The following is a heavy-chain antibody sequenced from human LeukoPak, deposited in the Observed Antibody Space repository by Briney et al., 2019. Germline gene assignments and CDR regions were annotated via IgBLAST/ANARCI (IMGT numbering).Heavy chain of an antibody. Sequence: SETLSLTCAVYGGSFSGYYWSWIRQPPGKGLEWIGEINHSGSTNYNPSLKSRVTISVDTSKNRFSLKLSSVTAADTAVYYCARGPPRKPRSGGSWCWFDPWGQGTLVTVSS. CDR1: GGSFSGYY. CDR2: INHSGST. D-gene: IGHD2-15*01. J-gene: IGHJ5*02. V-gene: IGHV4-34*01. CDR3: ARGPPRKPRSGGSWCWFDP.